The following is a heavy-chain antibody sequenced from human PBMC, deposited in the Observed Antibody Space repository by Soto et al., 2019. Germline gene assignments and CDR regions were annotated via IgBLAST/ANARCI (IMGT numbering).Heavy chain of an antibody. CDR3: ARVVIEHLFDYYSYGMDV. CDR2: MSNDGSNK. CDR1: GFTFSSYA. J-gene: IGHJ6*02. D-gene: IGHD2-21*01. V-gene: IGHV3-30-3*01. Sequence: QVQLVESGGGVVQPGRSLRLSCAASGFTFSSYAMHWVRQAPGKGLEWVAVMSNDGSNKYYAESVKGRFTISRDNSKNTRYLQMNSLRGEDTAVYYCARVVIEHLFDYYSYGMDVWGQGTTVTVSS.